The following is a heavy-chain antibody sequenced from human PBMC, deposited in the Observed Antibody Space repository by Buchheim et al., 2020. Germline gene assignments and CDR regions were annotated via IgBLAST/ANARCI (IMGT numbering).Heavy chain of an antibody. V-gene: IGHV3-48*03. D-gene: IGHD5-18*01. CDR1: GFTFSSYE. CDR2: ISSSGSTI. J-gene: IGHJ4*02. Sequence: EVQLVESGGGLVQPGGSLRLSCAASGFTFSSYEMNWVRQAPGKGLEWVSSISSSGSTIYYADSVKGQFTISRDNATNSLYLQMNSLRADDTAVYYCARVPIESYGWYYFDYWGQGTL. CDR3: ARVPIESYGWYYFDY.